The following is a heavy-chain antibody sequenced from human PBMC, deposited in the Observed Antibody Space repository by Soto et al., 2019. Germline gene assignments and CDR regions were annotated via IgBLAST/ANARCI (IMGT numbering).Heavy chain of an antibody. V-gene: IGHV1-8*01. Sequence: ASVKVSCKASGYTFTSYDINWVRQATGQGLEWMGWMNPNSGNTGYAQKFEGRVTITADTSTSTAYMELSSLRSEDTAVYYCARGDCSGGCCYSVSYYYYYMDVWGKGTTVTVSS. CDR1: GYTFTSYD. CDR2: MNPNSGNT. CDR3: ARGDCSGGCCYSVSYYYYYMDV. J-gene: IGHJ6*03. D-gene: IGHD2-15*01.